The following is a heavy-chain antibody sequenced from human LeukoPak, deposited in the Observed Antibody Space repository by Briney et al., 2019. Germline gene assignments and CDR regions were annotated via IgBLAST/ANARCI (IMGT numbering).Heavy chain of an antibody. Sequence: GGSLRLSCAASGFNFNTYNMNWVRQAPGKGLEWVAVISYDGSNKYYADSVKGRFTISRDNSKNTLYLQMNSLRAEDTAVYYCARGVRIAVAGNIDYWGQGTLVTVSS. V-gene: IGHV3-30*03. CDR3: ARGVRIAVAGNIDY. CDR2: ISYDGSNK. J-gene: IGHJ4*02. CDR1: GFNFNTYN. D-gene: IGHD6-19*01.